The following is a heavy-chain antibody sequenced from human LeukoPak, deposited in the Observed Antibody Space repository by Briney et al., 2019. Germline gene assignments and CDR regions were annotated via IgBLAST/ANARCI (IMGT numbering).Heavy chain of an antibody. J-gene: IGHJ3*02. V-gene: IGHV3-7*01. CDR2: MRQDGSEK. CDR1: GFTFSSYA. Sequence: PGGSLRLSCAASGFTFSSYAMHWVRQAPGKGLEWVANMRQDGSEKFYVDSVKGRFTISRDNAKNSLSLQMDSLRAEDTAVYYCAREGDAFDIWGQGTMVTVSS. CDR3: AREGDAFDI.